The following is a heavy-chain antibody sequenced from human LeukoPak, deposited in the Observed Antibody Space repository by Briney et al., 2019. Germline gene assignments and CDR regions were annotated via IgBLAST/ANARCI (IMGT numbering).Heavy chain of an antibody. Sequence: GASVKVSCKASGGTFSSYAISWVRQAPGQGLEWVGGIIPIFGTANYAQKFQGRVTITTDESTSTAYMELSSLRSEDTAVYYCARNLDYSNTYYYYYMDVWGKGTTVTVSS. CDR2: IIPIFGTA. V-gene: IGHV1-69*05. CDR1: GGTFSSYA. CDR3: ARNLDYSNTYYYYYMDV. D-gene: IGHD4-11*01. J-gene: IGHJ6*03.